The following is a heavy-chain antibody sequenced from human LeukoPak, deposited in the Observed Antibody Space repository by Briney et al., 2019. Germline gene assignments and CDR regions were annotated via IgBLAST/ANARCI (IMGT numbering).Heavy chain of an antibody. Sequence: PGGSLRLSCAASGFTFSSYGMNWVRQAPGKGLEWVSTISNSGSRTYYADSVKGRFTISRDNSKDTLYLQMNSLRAEDTAVYYCAKPGSPLDFSYNYMDVWGKGTTVTVSS. D-gene: IGHD6-25*01. CDR2: ISNSGSRT. CDR1: GFTFSSYG. CDR3: AKPGSPLDFSYNYMDV. J-gene: IGHJ6*03. V-gene: IGHV3-23*01.